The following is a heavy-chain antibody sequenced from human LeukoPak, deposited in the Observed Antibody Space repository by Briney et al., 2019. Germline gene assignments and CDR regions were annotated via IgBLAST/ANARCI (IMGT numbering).Heavy chain of an antibody. J-gene: IGHJ5*02. Sequence: PSETLSLTCVVSGGSISSYNWWSWVRQPPGKGLEWIGEIYHSGSTNYNPSLKSRVTISLDKSKNQFSLKLSSVTAADTAVYYCATTAAAGTRLAWFDPWGQGTLVTVSS. V-gene: IGHV4-4*02. CDR3: ATTAAAGTRLAWFDP. CDR2: IYHSGST. D-gene: IGHD6-13*01. CDR1: GGSISSYNW.